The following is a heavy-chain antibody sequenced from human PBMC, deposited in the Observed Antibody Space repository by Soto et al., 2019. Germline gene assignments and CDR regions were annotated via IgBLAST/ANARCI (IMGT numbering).Heavy chain of an antibody. CDR3: ARGSSHGY. V-gene: IGHV3-48*01. CDR2: ISSTSSPL. CDR1: GFTFSSYS. D-gene: IGHD2-2*01. J-gene: IGHJ4*02. Sequence: EVQLVESGGNLVQPGGSLRLSCAASGFTFSSYSMNWVRQAPGKGLEWISFISSTSSPLYYADSVKGRFTISRDNAKNALNLQMNSLRVEDAAMYYCARGSSHGYWGQGTLVTVSS.